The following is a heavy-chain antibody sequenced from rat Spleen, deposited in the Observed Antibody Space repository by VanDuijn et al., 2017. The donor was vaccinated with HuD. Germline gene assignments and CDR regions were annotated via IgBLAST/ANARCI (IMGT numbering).Heavy chain of an antibody. J-gene: IGHJ3*01. CDR2: INSAGTT. Sequence: EVQLQESGPGLVKPSQSLSLTCSVTGYSITSNYWGWIRKFPGNKMEWMGYINSAGTTIYSPSLKSRISITRDTSKNQFFLQVNSVTTDDTATYYGARSDGVHYFLPFADWGQGSLVTVSS. CDR3: ARSDGVHYFLPFAD. V-gene: IGHV3-3*01. D-gene: IGHD1-12*02. CDR1: GYSITSNY.